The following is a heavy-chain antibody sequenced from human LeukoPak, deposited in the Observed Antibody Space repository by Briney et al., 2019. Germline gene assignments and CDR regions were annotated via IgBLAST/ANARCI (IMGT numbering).Heavy chain of an antibody. Sequence: SETLSLTCAVYGGSFSGYYWSWIRQPPGKGLEWIGEINHSGSTNYNPSLKSRVTISVDTSKNQFSLKLSSVTAADTAVYYCLVGLEVFDYWGQGTLVTVSS. J-gene: IGHJ4*02. V-gene: IGHV4-34*01. CDR3: LVGLEVFDY. CDR1: GGSFSGYY. D-gene: IGHD2-2*01. CDR2: INHSGST.